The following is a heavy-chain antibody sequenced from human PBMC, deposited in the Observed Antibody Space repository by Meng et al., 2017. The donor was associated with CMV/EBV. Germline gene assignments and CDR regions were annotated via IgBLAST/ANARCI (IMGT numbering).Heavy chain of an antibody. CDR1: GFTFSSYE. CDR2: ISSSGSTI. V-gene: IGHV3-48*03. CDR3: AKDAAARRSYYYYGMDV. J-gene: IGHJ6*02. D-gene: IGHD6-6*01. Sequence: GESLMISCAASGFTFSSYEMNWVRQAPGKGLEWVSYISSSGSTIYYADSVKGRFTISRDNAKNSLYLQMNSLRAEDTAVYYCAKDAAARRSYYYYGMDVWGQGTTVTVSS.